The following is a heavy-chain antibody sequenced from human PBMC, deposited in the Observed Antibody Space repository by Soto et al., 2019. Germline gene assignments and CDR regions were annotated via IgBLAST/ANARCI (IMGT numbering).Heavy chain of an antibody. J-gene: IGHJ4*02. V-gene: IGHV3-30*03. CDR2: VSHDGRNT. Sequence: VQLVESGGGVVQPGRSLRLSCAASGFTFSDYAMHWVRQAPGKGLEWVAVVSHDGRNTHYADSVKGRFTISRDSSKTTVSLEMTSLGAEDTAVPSRAAGGRRWLVTSDFNYWGQGALVTVSS. CDR3: AAGGRRWLVTSDFNY. CDR1: GFTFSDYA. D-gene: IGHD6-19*01.